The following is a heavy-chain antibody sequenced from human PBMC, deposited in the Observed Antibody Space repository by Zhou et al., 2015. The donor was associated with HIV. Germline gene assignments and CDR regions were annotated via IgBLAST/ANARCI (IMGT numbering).Heavy chain of an antibody. CDR2: IIPIFGTA. CDR3: ARDLDDSSGYYLTPLGFDY. Sequence: QMQLVQSGAEVKKPGSSVKVSCKASGGTFSSYAISWVRQTPGQGLEWMGGIIPIFGTANYAQKFQGRVTITADESTSTAYMELSSLRSEDTAVYYCARDLDDSSGYYLTPLGFDYWGQGTLVTVSS. J-gene: IGHJ4*02. V-gene: IGHV1-69*01. D-gene: IGHD3-22*01. CDR1: GGTFSSYA.